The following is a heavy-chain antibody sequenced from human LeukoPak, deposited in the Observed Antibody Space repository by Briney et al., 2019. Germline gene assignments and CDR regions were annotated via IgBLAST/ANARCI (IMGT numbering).Heavy chain of an antibody. J-gene: IGHJ2*01. Sequence: GGSLRLSCAASGFTFSNYWMSWVRQAPGKGLEWLANINQDGSEIYYVDSVKGRFTISRDNGKNSLYLQINSLRADDTAVYYCARDQDSMIVVRTTNWYCDLWGRGTLVTVSS. CDR2: INQDGSEI. V-gene: IGHV3-7*01. CDR3: ARDQDSMIVVRTTNWYCDL. CDR1: GFTFSNYW. D-gene: IGHD3-22*01.